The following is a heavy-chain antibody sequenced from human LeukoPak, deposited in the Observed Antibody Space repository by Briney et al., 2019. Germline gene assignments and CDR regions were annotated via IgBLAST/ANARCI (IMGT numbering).Heavy chain of an antibody. D-gene: IGHD1-26*01. CDR1: GGSISSYY. Sequence: SETLSLTCTVSGGSISSYYWTWIRQPPGKGLEWIGYIHYTGSTNYNPSLKSRVTMSVDTSKNQFSLNLSSVTAADTAVYYCAREYSGSWGWFDPWGQGTLVTVSS. J-gene: IGHJ5*02. V-gene: IGHV4-59*12. CDR2: IHYTGST. CDR3: AREYSGSWGWFDP.